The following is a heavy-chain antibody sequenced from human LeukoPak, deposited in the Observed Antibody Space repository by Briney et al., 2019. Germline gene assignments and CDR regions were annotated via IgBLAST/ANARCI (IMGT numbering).Heavy chain of an antibody. J-gene: IGHJ2*01. CDR3: VKVFSPQCTGASCRYWYFGL. V-gene: IGHV3-64D*06. Sequence: GGSLRLSCSASGFTFSSYAMHWVRQAPGKGLEDVSAITDNGGNTFYADSVKVRFTIFRDNSKNTLFLQMTSLRVEDTAVYHRVKVFSPQCTGASCRYWYFGLWGRGTLVTVSS. CDR2: ITDNGGNT. D-gene: IGHD2-8*02. CDR1: GFTFSSYA.